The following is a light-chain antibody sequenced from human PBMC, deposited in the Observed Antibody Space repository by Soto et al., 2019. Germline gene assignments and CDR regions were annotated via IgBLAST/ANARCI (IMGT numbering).Light chain of an antibody. Sequence: DIQMTQSPSSLSASVGDRVTITCRASQSIASYLNWYQHKPGKAPKLLIYDASTLHSGVPSRFSGSGSGTDFTLTISSLQPEDFATYYCQQSYSSPETFGQGTPVEI. CDR2: DAS. CDR1: QSIASY. J-gene: IGKJ1*01. V-gene: IGKV1-39*01. CDR3: QQSYSSPET.